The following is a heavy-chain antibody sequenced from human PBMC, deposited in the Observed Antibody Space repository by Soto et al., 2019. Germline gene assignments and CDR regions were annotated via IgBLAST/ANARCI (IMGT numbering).Heavy chain of an antibody. CDR1: GFTFSINY. CDR2: IYSGGST. D-gene: IGHD3-22*01. J-gene: IGHJ4*02. CDR3: ATYDSSGDDDRFHY. Sequence: LRLCCAASGFTFSINYMSWVRQAPGKGLEWVSVIYSGGSTYYADSVKGRFTISRDNSKNTLYLQMNSLRAEDTAVYYCATYDSSGDDDRFHYRCKGTLGTVSS. V-gene: IGHV3-53*01.